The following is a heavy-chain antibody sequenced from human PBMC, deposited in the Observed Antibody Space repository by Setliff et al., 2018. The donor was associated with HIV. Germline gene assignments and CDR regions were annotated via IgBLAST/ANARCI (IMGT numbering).Heavy chain of an antibody. Sequence: GESLKISCAASGFTFSTYGMHWVRQAPGMGLEWVAFIRYDGNNENYADSVKGRFTISRDNSKNTLYLQMNSLRAEDTAVYYCGKGRYDNYVWGSYHGPDFWGQGTLVTVSS. D-gene: IGHD3-16*01. J-gene: IGHJ4*02. CDR1: GFTFSTYG. CDR3: GKGRYDNYVWGSYHGPDF. V-gene: IGHV3-30*02. CDR2: IRYDGNNE.